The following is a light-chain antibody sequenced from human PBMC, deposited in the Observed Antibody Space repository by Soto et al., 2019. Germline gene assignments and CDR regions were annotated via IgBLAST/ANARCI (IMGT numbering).Light chain of an antibody. CDR3: QQYDSSPCT. CDR1: QTIDNT. V-gene: IGKV3-15*01. Sequence: EMMMTQSPGTVSLSPGDRATLSCRASQTIDNTLAWYQQKPGQAPRLLIYDASTRATGIPDRFSGSGSGTDFTLSISSLQSEDFAAYYCQQYDSSPCTFGQGTLVDI. CDR2: DAS. J-gene: IGKJ1*01.